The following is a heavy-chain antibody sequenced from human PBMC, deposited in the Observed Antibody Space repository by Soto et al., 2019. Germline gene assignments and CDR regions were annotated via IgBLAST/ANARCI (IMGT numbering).Heavy chain of an antibody. CDR3: ARPRGTTVTLFEY. CDR1: GGSISSSSYY. J-gene: IGHJ4*02. D-gene: IGHD4-17*01. Sequence: QLQLQESGPGLVKPSETLSLTCTVSGGSISSSSYYWGWIRQPPGKGLEWIGSIYYSGSTYYNPSLKSRVTISVDTSKNQFSLRLSSVTAADTAVYYCARPRGTTVTLFEYWGQGTLVTVSS. V-gene: IGHV4-39*01. CDR2: IYYSGST.